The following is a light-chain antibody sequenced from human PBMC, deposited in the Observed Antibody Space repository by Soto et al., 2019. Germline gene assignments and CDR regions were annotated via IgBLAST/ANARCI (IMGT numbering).Light chain of an antibody. CDR3: QQSYSTPPLT. Sequence: DIQMTQSPSSLSASVGDRVTITCRASQSISSYLNWYQQKPGKAPKLLIYAASSLQSGVPSWFSGSGSGTDFTLTISSLQPEDFATYYCQQSYSTPPLTFGGGTKVDIK. CDR1: QSISSY. CDR2: AAS. J-gene: IGKJ4*01. V-gene: IGKV1-39*01.